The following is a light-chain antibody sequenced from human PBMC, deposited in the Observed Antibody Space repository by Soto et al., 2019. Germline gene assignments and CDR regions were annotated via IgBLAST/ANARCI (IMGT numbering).Light chain of an antibody. J-gene: IGKJ1*01. CDR1: QSVNIY. CDR3: QQRSNWPRT. CDR2: GAS. V-gene: IGKV3-11*01. Sequence: EIGMTQSPATLSVSPGERATLSCRASQSVNIYLAWYQQKPGQAPRLLIFGASSRATGIPARFSGSGSGTDFTLTISSLEPEDFAVYYCQQRSNWPRTFGQGTKVDIK.